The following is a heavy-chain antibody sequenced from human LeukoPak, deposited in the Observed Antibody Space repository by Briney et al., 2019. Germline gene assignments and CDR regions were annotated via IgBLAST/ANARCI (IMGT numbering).Heavy chain of an antibody. J-gene: IGHJ4*02. V-gene: IGHV4-34*01. CDR1: GGSFSGYY. Sequence: SETLSLTCAVYGGSFSGYYWSWIRQPPGKGLEWIGEINHSGSTNYNPSLKSRVTISVDTSKNQFSLKLSSVTAADTAVYYCARHVRGIAAAGFDYWGQGTLVTVSS. CDR2: INHSGST. D-gene: IGHD6-13*01. CDR3: ARHVRGIAAAGFDY.